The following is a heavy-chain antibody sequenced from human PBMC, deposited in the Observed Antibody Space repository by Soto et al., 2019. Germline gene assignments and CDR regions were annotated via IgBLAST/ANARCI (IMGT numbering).Heavy chain of an antibody. V-gene: IGHV1-18*01. CDR2: ISPYNNKA. J-gene: IGHJ4*02. CDR1: GYTFYHYG. D-gene: IGHD3-16*02. CDR3: ARDYGLRLGELSPRY. Sequence: ASVKVSCKASGYTFYHYGINWVRQAPGQGLEWMGWISPYNNKANYAQKFQGRVSMTTDTSTNTAYMEMRSLRSDDTALYYCARDYGLRLGELSPRYWGQGTLVTVSS.